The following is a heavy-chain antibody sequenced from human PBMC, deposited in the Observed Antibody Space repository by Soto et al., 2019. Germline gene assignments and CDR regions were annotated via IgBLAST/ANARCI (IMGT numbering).Heavy chain of an antibody. J-gene: IGHJ5*02. D-gene: IGHD3-22*01. CDR3: AGRPVTTTNWLDP. Sequence: QVQLQESGPGLVKPAETLSLTCTVSGGSVSSGNYYWSWIRQPPGKGLDWIGYLYYTGRTNYNPALKSRVTKSLDTSKNQVSLKLDSVTAADTAIEYWAGRPVTTTNWLDPGGQGTLVIVAS. CDR2: LYYTGRT. V-gene: IGHV4-61*01. CDR1: GGSVSSGNYY.